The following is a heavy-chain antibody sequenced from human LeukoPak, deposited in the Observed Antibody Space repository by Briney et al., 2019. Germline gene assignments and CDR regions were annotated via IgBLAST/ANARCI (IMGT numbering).Heavy chain of an antibody. Sequence: SETLSLTCTVSGGSISSYYWSWIRQPAGKGLEWIGRIYSSGSTNYNPSLKSRVTMSVDTSKNQFSLKLTSVTAADTAVYYCARAIYCSSTSCFYFDYWGQGTLVTVSS. CDR3: ARAIYCSSTSCFYFDY. CDR1: GGSISSYY. D-gene: IGHD2-2*01. V-gene: IGHV4-4*07. CDR2: IYSSGST. J-gene: IGHJ4*02.